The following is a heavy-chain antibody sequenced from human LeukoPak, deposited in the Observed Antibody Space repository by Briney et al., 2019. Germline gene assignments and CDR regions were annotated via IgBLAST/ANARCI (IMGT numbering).Heavy chain of an antibody. V-gene: IGHV3-74*01. CDR2: INSDGSST. J-gene: IGHJ4*02. Sequence: PGGSLRLSCAASGFTFSSFWMHWVRQAPGKGLVWVSRINSDGSSTTYADSVKGRFTISRDNAKNTLYLQMNSLRAEDTAVYYCASGYCSGGSCHTTNSPFDYWGQGTLVTVPS. D-gene: IGHD2-15*01. CDR3: ASGYCSGGSCHTTNSPFDY. CDR1: GFTFSSFW.